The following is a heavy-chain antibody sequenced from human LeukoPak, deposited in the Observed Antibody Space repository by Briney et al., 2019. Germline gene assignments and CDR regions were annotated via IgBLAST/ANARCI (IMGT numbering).Heavy chain of an antibody. V-gene: IGHV4-59*01. CDR2: IYYSGST. J-gene: IGHJ6*03. CDR1: GGSISSYY. CDR3: ARVIRYQPRGWYYYYYMDV. Sequence: PSETLSLTCTVSGGSISSYYWSWIRQPPGKGLEWIGYIYYSGSTNYNPSLKSRVTISVDTSKNQFSLKLSSVTAADTAVYYCARVIRYQPRGWYYYYYMDVWGKGTTVTVSS. D-gene: IGHD2-2*01.